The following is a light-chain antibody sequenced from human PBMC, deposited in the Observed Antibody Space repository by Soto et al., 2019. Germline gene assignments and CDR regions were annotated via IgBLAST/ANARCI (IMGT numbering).Light chain of an antibody. V-gene: IGLV2-14*01. Sequence: QSALTQPASVSGSPGQSITISCAGSNSDIGSYKYVSWFQQHPGKAPKLIISEVSDRPSGVSTRFSGSKSGNTASLTISGLQPEDEADYYCSSYTTSGTPYVFGTGTRSPS. CDR3: SSYTTSGTPYV. J-gene: IGLJ1*01. CDR1: NSDIGSYKY. CDR2: EVS.